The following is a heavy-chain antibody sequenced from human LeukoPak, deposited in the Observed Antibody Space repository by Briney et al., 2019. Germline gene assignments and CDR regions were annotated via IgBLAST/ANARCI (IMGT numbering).Heavy chain of an antibody. J-gene: IGHJ4*02. Sequence: GGSLRLSCGVSGFTFSNAWMSWVRQAPGKGLEWVGRVKSKTDGGTTDYGAPVKGRFTISRDDSKNTLYLQMNNLKTEDTAVYYCSTERRESSGWYNWCFDYWGQGTLVTVSS. CDR2: VKSKTDGGTT. CDR1: GFTFSNAW. CDR3: STERRESSGWYNWCFDY. D-gene: IGHD6-19*01. V-gene: IGHV3-15*01.